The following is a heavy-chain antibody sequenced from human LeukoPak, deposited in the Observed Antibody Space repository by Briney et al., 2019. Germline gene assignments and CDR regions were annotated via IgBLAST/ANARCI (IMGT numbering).Heavy chain of an antibody. CDR1: GFTFSSYY. V-gene: IGHV3-7*01. CDR2: IRQDGSEK. D-gene: IGHD3-9*01. CDR3: AKAPLYDILTGYSHFDY. J-gene: IGHJ4*02. Sequence: GWSLRLSCAGSGFTFSSYYMSWVRQAPGKGLEWVANIRQDGSEKYYVDSVKGRFTISRDNAKSSLYLQMNSLRAEDTAVYYCAKAPLYDILTGYSHFDYWGQGTLVTVSS.